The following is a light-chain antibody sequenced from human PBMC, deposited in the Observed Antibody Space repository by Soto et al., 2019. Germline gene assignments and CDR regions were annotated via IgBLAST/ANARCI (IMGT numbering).Light chain of an antibody. CDR3: SSYADSNNLL. Sequence: QSVLTQPPSASGSPGQSVTISCTGTSSDVGGYKYVSWCQQHPGKAPKLLIYEATQRPSGVPDRFSGSKSGNTASLTVSGLQAEDEADYYCSSYADSNNLLFGGGTKVTVL. CDR1: SSDVGGYKY. V-gene: IGLV2-8*01. CDR2: EAT. J-gene: IGLJ3*02.